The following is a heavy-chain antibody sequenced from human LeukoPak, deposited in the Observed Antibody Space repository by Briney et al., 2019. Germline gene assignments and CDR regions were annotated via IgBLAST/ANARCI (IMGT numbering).Heavy chain of an antibody. D-gene: IGHD4-17*01. V-gene: IGHV4-59*01. CDR3: ARGGYGDYGYYYYGMDA. CDR1: GGSISSYY. CDR2: IYYSGST. J-gene: IGHJ6*02. Sequence: PSETLSLTCTVSGGSISSYYWSWIRQPPGKGLEWIGYIYYSGSTNYNPSLKSRVTISVDTSKNQFSLKLSSVTAADTAVYYCARGGYGDYGYYYYGMDAWGQGTTVTVSS.